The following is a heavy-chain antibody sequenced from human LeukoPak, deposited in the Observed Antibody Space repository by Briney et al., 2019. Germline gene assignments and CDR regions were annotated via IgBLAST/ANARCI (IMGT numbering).Heavy chain of an antibody. Sequence: PSETLSLTCAVYGGSFSGYYWSWIRQPPGKGLEWIGEINHSGSTNYNPSLKSRVTISVDTSKNQFSLKLSSVTAADTAVYYCARGFTVTTSTRRRYNWFDTWGEGTLVTVSS. CDR3: ARGFTVTTSTRRRYNWFDT. CDR1: GGSFSGYY. J-gene: IGHJ5*02. V-gene: IGHV4-34*01. D-gene: IGHD4-17*01. CDR2: INHSGST.